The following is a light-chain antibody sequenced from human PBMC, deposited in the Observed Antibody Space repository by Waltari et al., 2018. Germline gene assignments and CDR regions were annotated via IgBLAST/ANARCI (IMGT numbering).Light chain of an antibody. CDR2: GKN. CDR3: NSRDTSGNHVV. J-gene: IGLJ2*01. V-gene: IGLV3-19*01. CDR1: SLRSYY. Sequence: SSELTQDPAVSVALGQTVRITCQGDSLRSYYASWYQQKPGQAPVLVIYGKNNRPSGIPDRFSGSTSGNTASLTISGAHAEDEADYYCNSRDTSGNHVVFGGGTKLIVL.